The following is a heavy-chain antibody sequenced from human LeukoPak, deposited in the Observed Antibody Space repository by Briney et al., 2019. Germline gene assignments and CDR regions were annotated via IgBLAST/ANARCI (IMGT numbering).Heavy chain of an antibody. CDR2: INSDGSST. V-gene: IGHV3-74*01. D-gene: IGHD3-10*01. CDR1: GFTFSSYW. J-gene: IGHJ4*02. CDR3: ASLKLLWFGDTYEDFDY. Sequence: GGSLRLSCAASGFTFSSYWMHWVRQAPGKGLVWVSRINSDGSSTSYADSVKGRFTISRDNAKNSLYLQMNSLRAEDTAVYYCASLKLLWFGDTYEDFDYWGQGTLVTVSS.